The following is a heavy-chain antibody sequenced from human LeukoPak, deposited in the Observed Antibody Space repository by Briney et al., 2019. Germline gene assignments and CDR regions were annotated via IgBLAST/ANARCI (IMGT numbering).Heavy chain of an antibody. CDR3: ARVVVTAIDYWYFDP. V-gene: IGHV1-69*05. J-gene: IGHJ2*01. CDR1: GGTFSSYA. CDR2: IIPIFGTA. Sequence: GASVKVSCKASGGTFSSYAISWVRQAPGQGLEWMGRIIPIFGTANYAQKFQGRVTITTDESTSTAYMELSSLRSEDTAVYYCARVVVTAIDYWYFDPWGRGTLVTVSS. D-gene: IGHD2-21*02.